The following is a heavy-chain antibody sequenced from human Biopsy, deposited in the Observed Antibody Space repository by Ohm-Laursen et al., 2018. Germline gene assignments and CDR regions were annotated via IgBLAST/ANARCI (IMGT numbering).Heavy chain of an antibody. CDR2: ISYTGYT. CDR3: ARGSNDFGGLYFPR. V-gene: IGHV4-59*11. CDR1: GGSFTGHY. J-gene: IGHJ4*02. D-gene: IGHD4-23*01. Sequence: SQTLSLTCTVSGGSFTGHYWSWTRQPPGKGLEWIGHISYTGYTSYNASLKSRVTISVDTSRNHFSLRLSSLTAVDTAVYYCARGSNDFGGLYFPRWGQGTLLTVSS.